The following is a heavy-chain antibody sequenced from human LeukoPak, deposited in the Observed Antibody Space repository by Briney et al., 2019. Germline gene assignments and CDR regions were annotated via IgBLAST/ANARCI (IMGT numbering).Heavy chain of an antibody. J-gene: IGHJ4*02. CDR1: GGSINVYY. Sequence: PSETLSLTCSVSGGSINVYYWNWIRQSPGKGLEWIGSISYSGSTNYNPSLKSRVAISMDTSKNRFSLKVSSVIAADTAMYYCARGGSRSYTSSTLDYWGQGTLVTVSS. CDR3: ARGGSRSYTSSTLDY. D-gene: IGHD6-6*01. CDR2: ISYSGST. V-gene: IGHV4-59*01.